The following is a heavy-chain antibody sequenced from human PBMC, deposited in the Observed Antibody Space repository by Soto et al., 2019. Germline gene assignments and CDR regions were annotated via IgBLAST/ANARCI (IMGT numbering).Heavy chain of an antibody. CDR3: ARNYSSSSWYYYYYYGMDV. CDR1: GYSFTSYW. V-gene: IGHV5-51*01. J-gene: IGHJ6*02. CDR2: IYPGDSDT. Sequence: PGESLKISCKGSGYSFTSYWIGWVRQMPGKGLEWMGIIYPGDSDTRYSPSFQGQVTISADKSISTAYLQWSSLKASDTAMYYCARNYSSSSWYYYYYYGMDVWGQGTTVTVSS. D-gene: IGHD6-13*01.